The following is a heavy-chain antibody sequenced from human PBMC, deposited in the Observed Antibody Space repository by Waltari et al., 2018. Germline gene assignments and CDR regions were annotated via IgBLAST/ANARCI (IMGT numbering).Heavy chain of an antibody. CDR2: ITHSGGS. CDR3: ARHMTTVTTSSFDY. V-gene: IGHV4-39*07. CDR1: GASVSSKLHY. D-gene: IGHD4-17*01. Sequence: QLQLQESGPGLVKPSETLSLTCTVSGASVSSKLHYWGWIRQSPGKGLGWIGSITHSGGSYYNPSLRSRVTLLVDTSKNQFSLRVNSVTAADMALYYCARHMTTVTTSSFDYWGQGALVTVSS. J-gene: IGHJ4*02.